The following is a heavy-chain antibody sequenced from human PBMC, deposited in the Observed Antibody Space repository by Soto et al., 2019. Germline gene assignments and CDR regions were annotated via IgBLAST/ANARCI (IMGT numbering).Heavy chain of an antibody. CDR2: ISAYNGNT. Sequence: GASVKVSCKASGYTFTIYGISCVRQAPGQGLEWMGWISAYNGNTNYAQKLQGRVTMTTDTSTSTAYMELRSLRSDDTAVYYCARDTVVLMVYADPDFNYYFDYWGQGTLVTVSS. J-gene: IGHJ4*02. CDR1: GYTFTIYG. D-gene: IGHD2-8*01. CDR3: ARDTVVLMVYADPDFNYYFDY. V-gene: IGHV1-18*01.